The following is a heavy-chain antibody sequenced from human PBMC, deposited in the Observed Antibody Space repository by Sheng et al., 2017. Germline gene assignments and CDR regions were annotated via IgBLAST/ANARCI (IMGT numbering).Heavy chain of an antibody. Sequence: QVQLVQSGAEVKKPGSSVKVSCKASGGTFSSYAISWVRQAPGQGLEWMGGIIPIFGTANYAQKFQGRVTITTDESTSTAYMELSSLRSEDTAVYYCARDRTIPYCSGGSCYISWFDPWAEEPVGXRLL. V-gene: IGHV1-69*05. CDR2: IIPIFGTA. J-gene: IGHJ5*02. D-gene: IGHD2-15*01. CDR1: GGTFSSYA. CDR3: ARDRTIPYCSGGSCYISWFDP.